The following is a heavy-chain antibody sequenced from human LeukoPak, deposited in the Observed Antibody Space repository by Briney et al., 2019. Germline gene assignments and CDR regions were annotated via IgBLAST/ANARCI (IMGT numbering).Heavy chain of an antibody. V-gene: IGHV3-23*01. J-gene: IGHJ5*01. CDR2: IGSGSVDK. CDR1: GFSFNIYA. Sequence: GGSLRLSCAASGFSFNIYAMGWVRQAPGKGLEWVSVIGSGSVDKHYADTVRGRFDISRDNSKNRLFLQMNSLRVEDSGVYYCAKRVPLAALDSWGQGTLVTVSS. D-gene: IGHD6-25*01. CDR3: AKRVPLAALDS.